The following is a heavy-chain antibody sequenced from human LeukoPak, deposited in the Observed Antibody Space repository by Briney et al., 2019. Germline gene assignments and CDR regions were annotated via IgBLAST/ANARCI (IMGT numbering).Heavy chain of an antibody. D-gene: IGHD3-9*01. V-gene: IGHV4-38-2*02. J-gene: IGHJ4*02. CDR3: ARHPTGYQDY. Sequence: SETLSLTCTVSGYSISSGYYWGWIRQPPGKGLEWIGSIYHSGSTYYNPSLKSRVTISVDTSKNQFSLKLSSVTAADTAVYYCARHPTGYQDYWGQGTLVTVSS. CDR2: IYHSGST. CDR1: GYSISSGYY.